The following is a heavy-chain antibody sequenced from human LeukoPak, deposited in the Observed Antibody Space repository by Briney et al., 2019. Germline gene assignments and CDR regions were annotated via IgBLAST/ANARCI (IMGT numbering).Heavy chain of an antibody. CDR2: ISSGSSTI. D-gene: IGHD5-12*01. Sequence: GGSLRLSCAASGFTFSSYSMNWVRQAPGKGLEWVSYISSGSSTIYYADSVKGRFTISRDNAKNSLYLQMNSLRDEDTAVYYCARGSSRGYEPYFDYWGQGTLVTVSS. V-gene: IGHV3-48*02. CDR3: ARGSSRGYEPYFDY. J-gene: IGHJ4*02. CDR1: GFTFSSYS.